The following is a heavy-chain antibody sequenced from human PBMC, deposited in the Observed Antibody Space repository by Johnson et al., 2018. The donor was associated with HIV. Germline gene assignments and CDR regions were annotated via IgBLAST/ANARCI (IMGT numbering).Heavy chain of an antibody. CDR2: ISYDGNNK. D-gene: IGHD3-10*01. CDR1: GFTFSSYA. CDR3: ARDRHGSGRPNAFDL. V-gene: IGHV3-30-3*01. Sequence: QVQLVESGGGVVQPGRSLRLSCAASGFTFSSYAMHWVRQAPGKGLEWVAVISYDGNNKYYADSVKGRFTISRDNSKNTLYLQMNSPSPEDTGVYHCARDRHGSGRPNAFDLWGRGTKVTV. J-gene: IGHJ3*01.